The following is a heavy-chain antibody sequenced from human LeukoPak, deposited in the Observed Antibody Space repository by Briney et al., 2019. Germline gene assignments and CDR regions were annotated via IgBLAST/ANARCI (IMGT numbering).Heavy chain of an antibody. CDR1: GFTFSDYT. Sequence: TGGSLRLSCAASGFTFSDYTMNWVRQAPGKGLEWVSSISSGGTYKYYADSVKGRFTISRDNAQNSLYLQMNSLRAEDSSVYYCARPTTVTTISADAFDIWGQGTMVTVSS. J-gene: IGHJ3*02. V-gene: IGHV3-21*01. D-gene: IGHD4-17*01. CDR2: ISSGGTYK. CDR3: ARPTTVTTISADAFDI.